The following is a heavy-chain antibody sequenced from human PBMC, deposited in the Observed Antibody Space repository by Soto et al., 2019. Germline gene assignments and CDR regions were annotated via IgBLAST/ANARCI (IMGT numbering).Heavy chain of an antibody. V-gene: IGHV4-59*01. CDR3: AGGVGATYDY. Sequence: SETLSLTCTVSGGAIISYYCIFIRQPPCKGLEWIGYIYYSGSTNYNPSLKSRVTISVDTSKNQFSLKLSSVTAAGTAVYYCAGGVGATYDYWGQGTLVTVSS. J-gene: IGHJ4*02. D-gene: IGHD1-26*01. CDR2: IYYSGST. CDR1: GGAIISYY.